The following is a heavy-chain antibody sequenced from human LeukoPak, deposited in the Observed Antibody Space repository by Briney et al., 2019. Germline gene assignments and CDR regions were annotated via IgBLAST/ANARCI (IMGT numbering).Heavy chain of an antibody. V-gene: IGHV4-34*01. Sequence: SETLSLTCAVYGGSFSGYYWSWLRQPPGKGLEWIGEINHSGSTNYNPSLKSRVTISVDTSKNQFSLKLSSVTAADTAVYYCARRRYYDFWSVHWYFDLWGRGTLVTVSS. D-gene: IGHD3-3*01. CDR1: GGSFSGYY. CDR3: ARRRYYDFWSVHWYFDL. CDR2: INHSGST. J-gene: IGHJ2*01.